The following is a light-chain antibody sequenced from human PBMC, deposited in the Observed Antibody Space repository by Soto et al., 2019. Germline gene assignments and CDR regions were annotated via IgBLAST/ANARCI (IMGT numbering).Light chain of an antibody. CDR2: EVS. J-gene: IGLJ2*01. CDR1: SSDVGGYNY. V-gene: IGLV2-14*01. Sequence: QSALTQPASVSGSPGQAITISCTGTSSDVGGYNYVSWYQQHPGKAPRLMIYEVSNRDSVVSNRFSGYKSGNTASLTISGLVADDGADYYCSSYTGSRTLVVVGGGTEVAVL. CDR3: SSYTGSRTLVV.